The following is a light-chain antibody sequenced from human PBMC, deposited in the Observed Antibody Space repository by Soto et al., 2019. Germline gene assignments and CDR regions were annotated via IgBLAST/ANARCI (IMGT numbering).Light chain of an antibody. CDR2: DAS. J-gene: IGKJ3*01. Sequence: EIVMTQSPATLSVSPGERATLSCRASQSVISNLAWYQQKPGQAPRLLIYDASARDTGIPAKFSGSRSGTKFTLTSSSLQSKDFAVYYCQQYNNWPVTFGPATKVDIK. CDR3: QQYNNWPVT. V-gene: IGKV3-15*01. CDR1: QSVISN.